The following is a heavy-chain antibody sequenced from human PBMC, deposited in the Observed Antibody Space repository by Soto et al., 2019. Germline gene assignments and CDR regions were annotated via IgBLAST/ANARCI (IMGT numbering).Heavy chain of an antibody. J-gene: IGHJ6*02. V-gene: IGHV1-18*01. CDR1: GYTFIRYG. CDR2: ISPYNDQT. Sequence: QVQLVQSASEVMKPGASVKVSCKASGYTFIRYGITWVRQAPGQRLEWMGWISPYNDQTIYAQKLQGRVTMTADTSTXTXYXQLRSLKSDDTAVYYCARGGYYVNVWGKLSHYGLDVWGQGTSVTVSS. D-gene: IGHD3-16*01. CDR3: ARGGYYVNVWGKLSHYGLDV.